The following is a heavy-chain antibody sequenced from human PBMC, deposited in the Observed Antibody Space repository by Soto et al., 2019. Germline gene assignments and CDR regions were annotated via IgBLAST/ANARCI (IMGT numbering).Heavy chain of an antibody. CDR3: ARDHDANGVCWY. V-gene: IGHV1-69*13. CDR1: GGTFSSYA. D-gene: IGHD2-8*01. J-gene: IGHJ4*02. CDR2: IIPIFGTA. Sequence: ASVKVSCKASGGTFSSYAISWVRQAPGQGLEWMGGIIPIFGTANYAQKFQGRVTITANESTSTAYMELSSLRSEDTAVYYCARDHDANGVCWYWGQGTLVTVSS.